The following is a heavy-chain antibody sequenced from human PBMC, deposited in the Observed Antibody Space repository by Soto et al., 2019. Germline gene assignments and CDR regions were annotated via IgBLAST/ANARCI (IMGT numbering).Heavy chain of an antibody. V-gene: IGHV4-4*02. CDR1: GVSISSSQW. CDR3: GRTEDYCSGVDV. Sequence: QVQLQESGPGLVKPSGTLSLTCADSGVSISSSQWWSWVRQHPGKGLEWIGEIYHNERTNYNPSLKSRLTMSLERSKTQVSLKLSAVTGADTATYSCGRTEDYCSGVDVWGQGTTVTVSS. J-gene: IGHJ6*02. CDR2: IYHNERT.